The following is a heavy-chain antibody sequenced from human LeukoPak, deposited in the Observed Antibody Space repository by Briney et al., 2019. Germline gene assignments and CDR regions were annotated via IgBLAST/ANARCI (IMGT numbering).Heavy chain of an antibody. D-gene: IGHD1-14*01. CDR1: GFTFSSYA. V-gene: IGHV3-23*01. CDR3: AKDRNPGTAVWYFDL. CDR2: ISGSGGST. J-gene: IGHJ2*01. Sequence: GGSLRLSCAASGFTFSSYAMSWVRQAPGKGLEGVSAISGSGGSTYYADSVKGRFTISRDNSKNTLFLQMNSLRAEDAAVYYCAKDRNPGTAVWYFDLWGRGTLVTVSS.